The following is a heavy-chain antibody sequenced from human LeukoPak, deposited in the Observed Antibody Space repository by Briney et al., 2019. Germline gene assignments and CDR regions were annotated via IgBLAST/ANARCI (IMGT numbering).Heavy chain of an antibody. V-gene: IGHV3-48*03. CDR2: ISSSGSTI. CDR3: ARDSDCSGGSCPNWFDP. CDR1: GFTFSSYE. Sequence: GGSLRLSCAASGFTFSSYEMNWVRQAPGKGLEWVSYISSSGSTIYYADSVKGRFTISRDNAKNSLYLQMNSLRAEDTALYHCARDSDCSGGSCPNWFDPWGQGTLVTVSS. D-gene: IGHD2-15*01. J-gene: IGHJ5*02.